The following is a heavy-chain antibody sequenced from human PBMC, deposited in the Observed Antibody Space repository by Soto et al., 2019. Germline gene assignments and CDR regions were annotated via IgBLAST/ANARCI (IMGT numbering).Heavy chain of an antibody. V-gene: IGHV1-18*01. CDR2: IGVYNGNT. CDR3: ARDPVAGTYFDY. J-gene: IGHJ4*02. D-gene: IGHD6-19*01. CDR1: GYTFTTYS. Sequence: QVQLVQSGAEVKKPGASVKVSCKAAGYTFTTYSISWVRQAPGQGLEWMGWIGVYNGNTNYAQKLQGRVTMTTDTSTSTAYMELTSLRSDDTAVYSCARDPVAGTYFDYWGQGTLVTVSS.